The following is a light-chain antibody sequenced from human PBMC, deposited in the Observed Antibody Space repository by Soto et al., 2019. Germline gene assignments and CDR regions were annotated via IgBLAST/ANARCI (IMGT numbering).Light chain of an antibody. Sequence: IVLTQSPCTLSLSPGERASLSCRASQSVTTRSLAWYQQKPGQAPRLLIYGASSRATGIPDRFTGSGSGTDFTLTISGLEPEDFAVYYCHDYGSSRLTFGGGTKVDIK. V-gene: IGKV3-20*01. CDR3: HDYGSSRLT. J-gene: IGKJ4*01. CDR1: QSVTTRS. CDR2: GAS.